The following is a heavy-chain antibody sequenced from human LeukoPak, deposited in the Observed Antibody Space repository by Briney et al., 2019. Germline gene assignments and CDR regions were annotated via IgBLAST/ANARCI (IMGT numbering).Heavy chain of an antibody. Sequence: PGGSLRLSCAASGFTFDDYGMSWVRRAPGKGLEWVSGIDWNGGSTGYAASVKGRFTISRDNAKNSLYLQMNSLRAEDTALYYCARDYCGAHCYSAYYYYYMDVRGKGTTVTVSS. CDR1: GFTFDDYG. D-gene: IGHD2-21*01. CDR3: ARDYCGAHCYSAYYYYYMDV. J-gene: IGHJ6*03. CDR2: IDWNGGST. V-gene: IGHV3-20*04.